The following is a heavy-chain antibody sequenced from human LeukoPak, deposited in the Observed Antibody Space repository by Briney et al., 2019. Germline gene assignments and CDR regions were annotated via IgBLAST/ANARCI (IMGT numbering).Heavy chain of an antibody. CDR2: INPNTGGT. CDR3: ARETPSRYFDY. Sequence: GASVKVSCKASGYTFTGYYIHWVRQAPGQGLEWMGWINPNTGGTNYAQKFQGRVTITRNTSISTAYMELSSLRSEDTAVYYCARETPSRYFDYWGQGTLVTVSS. J-gene: IGHJ4*02. V-gene: IGHV1-2*02. D-gene: IGHD4-23*01. CDR1: GYTFTGYY.